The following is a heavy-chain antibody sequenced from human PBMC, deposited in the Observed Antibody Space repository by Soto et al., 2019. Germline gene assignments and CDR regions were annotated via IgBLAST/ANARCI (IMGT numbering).Heavy chain of an antibody. CDR3: ARGASSDWQVALDI. V-gene: IGHV4-34*01. CDR2: IKHSGSS. Sequence: QVQQQPWGAGLLKPSETLSLTCAVYAGSFSHYYWNWIRQSPGKGLEWIGKIKHSGSSNYNPSLRSRVSISVDMSKNQFSLRLTSVTAADTAVYYCARGASSDWQVALDIWGQGTMVTVSS. D-gene: IGHD6-19*01. CDR1: AGSFSHYY. J-gene: IGHJ3*02.